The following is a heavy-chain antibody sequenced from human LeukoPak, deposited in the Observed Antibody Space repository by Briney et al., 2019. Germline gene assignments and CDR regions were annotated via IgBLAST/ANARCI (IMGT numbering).Heavy chain of an antibody. CDR1: GFTFSNFA. V-gene: IGHV3-23*01. J-gene: IGHJ4*02. CDR2: IDGSGDKT. CDR3: AKVQFNWGPIDY. D-gene: IGHD7-27*01. Sequence: GGSLRFSCAASGFTFSNFAIRWVRQVPGRGLEWVSSIDGSGDKTHYPDSVRGRFTVSRDNSKNTLYLQMNSLRVEDTATYFCAKVQFNWGPIDYWGQGTPVIVSS.